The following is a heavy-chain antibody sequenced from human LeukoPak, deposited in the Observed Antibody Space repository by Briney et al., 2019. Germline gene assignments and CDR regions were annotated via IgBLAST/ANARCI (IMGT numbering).Heavy chain of an antibody. CDR3: ARDGITIFGVVIDY. CDR1: GFTFPDSG. Sequence: GGSLRLSCAASGFTFPDSGMHWVRQAPGKGLEWVSYISSGSSTIYYADSVKGRFTMSRDDAKNSLYLQMNSLRAEDTAVYYCARDGITIFGVVIDYWGQGTLVTVSS. D-gene: IGHD3-3*01. J-gene: IGHJ4*02. V-gene: IGHV3-48*01. CDR2: ISSGSSTI.